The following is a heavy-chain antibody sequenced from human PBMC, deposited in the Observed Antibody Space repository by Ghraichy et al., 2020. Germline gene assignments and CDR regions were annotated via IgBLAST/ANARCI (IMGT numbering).Heavy chain of an antibody. V-gene: IGHV3-48*01. CDR1: GFTFSNFS. Sequence: SCAASGFTFSNFSMNWVRQAPGKGLEWVSYISSSSRTIYYADSVKGRFTISRDNAKNSLHLQMNSLRAEDTAVYYCARDRLGSSWYVRADWFDPWGQGTLVTVSS. D-gene: IGHD6-13*01. J-gene: IGHJ5*02. CDR2: ISSSSRTI. CDR3: ARDRLGSSWYVRADWFDP.